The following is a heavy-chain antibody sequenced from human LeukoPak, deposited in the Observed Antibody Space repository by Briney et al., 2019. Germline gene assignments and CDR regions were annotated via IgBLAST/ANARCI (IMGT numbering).Heavy chain of an antibody. V-gene: IGHV6-1*01. Sequence: SQTLSLTCAISGDSVSSNSAAWNWVRQSPSRGLEWLGRTYYRSKWYNDYAVSVKSRITINPDTSKNQFSLQLNSVTPEDTAVYYCARENGYCSSTSCPRTFDIWGQGTMVTVSS. CDR1: GDSVSSNSAA. CDR3: ARENGYCSSTSCPRTFDI. J-gene: IGHJ3*02. CDR2: TYYRSKWYN. D-gene: IGHD2-2*01.